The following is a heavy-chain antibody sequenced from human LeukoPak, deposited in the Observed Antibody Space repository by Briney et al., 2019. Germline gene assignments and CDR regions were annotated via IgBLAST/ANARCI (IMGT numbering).Heavy chain of an antibody. CDR2: INPKSGGT. V-gene: IGHV1-2*02. Sequence: ASVKVSCKASGYSFIAYYMHWVRQAPGQGLEWMGWINPKSGGTSYAQKFPGRVTMTRDTSISTAYMELSRLRSDDTAVYYCAKVRDYWNDDAFDIWGQGTMVTVSS. D-gene: IGHD1-1*01. CDR3: AKVRDYWNDDAFDI. CDR1: GYSFIAYY. J-gene: IGHJ3*02.